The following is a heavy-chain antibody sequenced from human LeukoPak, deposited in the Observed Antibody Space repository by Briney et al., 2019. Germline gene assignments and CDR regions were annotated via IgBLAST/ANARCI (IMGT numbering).Heavy chain of an antibody. J-gene: IGHJ4*02. CDR3: AKDRYDSSAGGFDS. CDR2: TSWNSGSI. CDR1: GFTFDDYA. D-gene: IGHD3-22*01. Sequence: GGSLRLSCAASGFTFDDYAMHWVRQAPGKGLEWFSGTSWNSGSIGYADSVKGRFTIPRDNAKNSLYLQMNSLRAEDTALYYCAKDRYDSSAGGFDSWGQGTLVNVSP. V-gene: IGHV3-9*01.